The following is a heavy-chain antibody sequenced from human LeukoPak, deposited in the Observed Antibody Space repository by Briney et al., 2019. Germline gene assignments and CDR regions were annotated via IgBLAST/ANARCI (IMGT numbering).Heavy chain of an antibody. V-gene: IGHV3-23*01. CDR3: AKLSEPD. CDR2: ISDSGVST. Sequence: GRSLRLSCAASGFTFPNSAMSWVRQAPGKGLEWVSTISDSGVSTYYADSLKGRFTISRDNSKNTLYLQMTSLRAEDTALYYCAKLSEPDWGQGTLVTVSS. CDR1: GFTFPNSA. J-gene: IGHJ4*02.